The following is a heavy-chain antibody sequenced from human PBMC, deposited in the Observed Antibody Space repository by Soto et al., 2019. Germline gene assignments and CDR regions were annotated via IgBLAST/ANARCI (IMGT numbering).Heavy chain of an antibody. J-gene: IGHJ5*02. Sequence: QVQLVQSGAEVKKPGSSVKVSCKASGGTFSSYAISWVRQAPGQGLEWMAGIIPIFGTANYAQKFQGRVTSTADESTSSAYIELSSLRSEDTAVYYCARRYSCSSKTSNWFDPWCQGTLVTVSS. CDR3: ARRYSCSSKTSNWFDP. CDR2: IIPIFGTA. D-gene: IGHD6-6*01. V-gene: IGHV1-69*01. CDR1: GGTFSSYA.